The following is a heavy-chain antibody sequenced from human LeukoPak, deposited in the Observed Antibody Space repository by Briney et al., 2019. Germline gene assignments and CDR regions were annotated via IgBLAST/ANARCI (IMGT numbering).Heavy chain of an antibody. Sequence: SETLSLTCTVSGGSIGSYYWSWIRQPPGKGLEWMGYIYYSGSTNYNPSLKRRVPITVDTYKNQFPLKQRSVPAADTAVYYCARKVSYYYYYMDVWGKGTTITVSS. D-gene: IGHD5/OR15-5a*01. CDR1: GGSIGSYY. J-gene: IGHJ6*03. V-gene: IGHV4-59*01. CDR3: ARKVSYYYYYMDV. CDR2: IYYSGST.